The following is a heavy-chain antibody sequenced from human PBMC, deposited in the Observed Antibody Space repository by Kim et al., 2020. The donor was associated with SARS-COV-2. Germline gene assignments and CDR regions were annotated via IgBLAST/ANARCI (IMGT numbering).Heavy chain of an antibody. V-gene: IGHV3-11*01. CDR2: ISSSGSTI. J-gene: IGHJ5*02. CDR3: ARDTSSSWYHWFDP. D-gene: IGHD6-13*01. CDR1: GFTFSDYD. Sequence: GGSLRLSCAASGFTFSDYDMSWIRQAPGKGLEWVSYISSSGSTIYYADSVKGRFTISRDNAKNSLYLQMNSLRAEDTAVYYCARDTSSSWYHWFDPWGQGTVVTVST.